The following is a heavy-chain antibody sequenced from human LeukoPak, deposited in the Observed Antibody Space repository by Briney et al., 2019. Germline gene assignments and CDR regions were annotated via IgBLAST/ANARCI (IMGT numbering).Heavy chain of an antibody. J-gene: IGHJ1*01. CDR1: GFTFDDYG. D-gene: IGHD4-17*01. CDR3: ARARYGDYTSYFQH. V-gene: IGHV3-20*04. CDR2: INWNGGST. Sequence: GGSLRLSCAASGFTFDDYGMSWVRQAPGKGLEWVSGINWNGGSTGYADSVKGRFTISRDNAKNSLYLQVNSLRAEDTAWYYCARARYGDYTSYFQHWGQGTLVTVSS.